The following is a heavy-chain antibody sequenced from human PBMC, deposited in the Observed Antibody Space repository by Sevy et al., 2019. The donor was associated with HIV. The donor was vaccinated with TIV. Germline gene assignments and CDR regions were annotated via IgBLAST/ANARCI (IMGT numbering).Heavy chain of an antibody. V-gene: IGHV3-30*18. J-gene: IGHJ6*02. D-gene: IGHD2-15*01. CDR2: ISYDGDNK. CDR3: AKAHADCSGGTCYTAHYYYDMDV. CDR1: GFTFSNYG. Sequence: GGSLRLSCAASGFTFSNYGMHWVRQAPGKGLEWVAAISYDGDNKYFADSVKGRFTVSRDNSKNILYLEMNSLRAEDTAIYYWAKAHADCSGGTCYTAHYYYDMDVWGQGATVTVSS.